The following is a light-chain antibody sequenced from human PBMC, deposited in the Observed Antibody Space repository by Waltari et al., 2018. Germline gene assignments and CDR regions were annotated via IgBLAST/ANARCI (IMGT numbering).Light chain of an antibody. J-gene: IGLJ2*01. CDR3: AAWDDSLHAVL. CDR2: SND. V-gene: IGLV1-44*01. CDR1: SSTIGSNI. Sequence: QSVLTQPPSASGTPGQRVTISCSGGSSTIGSNIVNWYKQVPGTAPQLLIYSNDQRPSGVPDRFSGSKSGTSASLAISGLQSDDEADYYCAAWDDSLHAVLFGGGTKLTAL.